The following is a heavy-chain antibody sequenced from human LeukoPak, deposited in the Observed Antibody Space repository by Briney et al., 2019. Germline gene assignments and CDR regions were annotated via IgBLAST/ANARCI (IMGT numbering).Heavy chain of an antibody. CDR2: INPSGGST. J-gene: IGHJ4*02. CDR3: ASGGAAAGIDY. V-gene: IGHV1-46*01. D-gene: IGHD6-13*01. CDR1: GYTFTSYY. Sequence: ASVEVSFKASGYTFTSYYMHWVRQAPGQGLGVMGIINPSGGSTSYARKFQGRVTMTRDTSTSTVYMELSSLRSEDTAVYYCASGGAAAGIDYWGQGTLVTVSS.